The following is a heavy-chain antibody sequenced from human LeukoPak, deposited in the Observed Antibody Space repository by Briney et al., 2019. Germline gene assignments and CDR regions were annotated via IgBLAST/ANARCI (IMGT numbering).Heavy chain of an antibody. V-gene: IGHV3-7*01. CDR1: GLTFSDFW. Sequence: PGGSLRLSCVVSGLTFSDFWMSWVRQAPGKGLEWVGNVRQDGGENYYVDSVKGRFTISRDNDKKSLYLQMNSLRVEDTAVYYCAKKKTDYSYPSSFDYWGQGTLVTVSS. D-gene: IGHD4-11*01. CDR3: AKKKTDYSYPSSFDY. CDR2: VRQDGGEN. J-gene: IGHJ4*02.